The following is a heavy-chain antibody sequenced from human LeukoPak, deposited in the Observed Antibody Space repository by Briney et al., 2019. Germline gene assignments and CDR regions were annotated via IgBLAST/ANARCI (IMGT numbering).Heavy chain of an antibody. D-gene: IGHD2-21*02. J-gene: IGHJ2*01. CDR3: ARSVCGGDCYRGVRYFDL. Sequence: SETLSLTCTVSGDSISRNYWNWIRQPPGKGLEWIGYMYHTGTTSYSPSVKSRATISLDTSKKQFSLRLTSVTAADTAVYYCARSVCGGDCYRGVRYFDLWGRGTLVTVSS. CDR1: GDSISRNY. V-gene: IGHV4-59*01. CDR2: MYHTGTT.